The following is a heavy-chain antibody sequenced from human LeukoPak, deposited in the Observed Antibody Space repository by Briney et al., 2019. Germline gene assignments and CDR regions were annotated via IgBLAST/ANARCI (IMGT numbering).Heavy chain of an antibody. CDR2: VSFDGRKT. CDR1: GFTFTNYG. J-gene: IGHJ6*02. Sequence: GTSLRLSREASGFTFTNYGMHWVRQAPGKGPECVAVVSFDGRKTYYAGFAEGRFTISRDDSNNMVYLQMNSLRTEDTAVYHCVKRGGGDHGLDVWGQGTTVVVS. CDR3: VKRGGGDHGLDV. V-gene: IGHV3-30*18. D-gene: IGHD2-21*02.